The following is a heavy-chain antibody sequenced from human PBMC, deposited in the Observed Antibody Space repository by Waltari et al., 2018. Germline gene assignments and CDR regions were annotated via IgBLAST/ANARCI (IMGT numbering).Heavy chain of an antibody. CDR3: ARSYYDSWNYYYGMDV. CDR1: GGSISSGSYY. J-gene: IGHJ6*02. D-gene: IGHD3-3*01. CDR2: IYTSGST. V-gene: IGHV4-61*02. Sequence: QVQLQESGPGLVKPSQTLSLPCTVSGGSISSGSYYWSWIRQPAGKGLEWIGRIYTSGSTNYNPSLKSRVTISVDTSKNQFSLKLSSVTAADTAVYYCARSYYDSWNYYYGMDVWGQGTTVTVSS.